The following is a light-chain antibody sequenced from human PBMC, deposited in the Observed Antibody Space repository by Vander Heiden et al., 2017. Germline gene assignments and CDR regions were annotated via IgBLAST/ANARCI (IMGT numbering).Light chain of an antibody. V-gene: IGLV1-44*01. J-gene: IGLJ2*01. CDR3: AAWDDSFNGHVV. CDR1: SSHIGSNA. Sequence: QSVLTQPPSASGTPGQRVTMSCSGSSSHIGSNAVNWYPQLPGTAPKLVISRNNQRPSGVPDRFSGSKSGTSASLAISGLQSEDEADYYCAAWDDSFNGHVVFGGGTKLTVL. CDR2: RNN.